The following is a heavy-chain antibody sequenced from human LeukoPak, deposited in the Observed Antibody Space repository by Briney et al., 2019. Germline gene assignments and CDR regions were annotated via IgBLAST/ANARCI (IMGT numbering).Heavy chain of an antibody. CDR2: ISWNSGSI. J-gene: IGHJ4*02. CDR1: GFTFDDYA. D-gene: IGHD3-9*01. CDR3: AKAYDILTGYYNAWGVDY. V-gene: IGHV3-9*01. Sequence: GGSLRLSCAASGFTFDDYAMHWVRPAPGKGLEWVSGISWNSGSIGYADSVKGRFTIPRDNAKNSLYLQMNSLRAEDTALYYCAKAYDILTGYYNAWGVDYWGQGTLVTVSS.